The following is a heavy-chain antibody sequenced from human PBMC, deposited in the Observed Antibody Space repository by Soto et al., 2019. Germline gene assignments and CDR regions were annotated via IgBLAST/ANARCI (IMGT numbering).Heavy chain of an antibody. CDR3: ARVLITGDDAFDI. D-gene: IGHD7-27*01. J-gene: IGHJ3*02. CDR2: INPNSGGT. Sequence: ASVKVSCKASGYTFTGYYMHWVRQAPGQGLEWMGWINPNSGGTNYAQKFQGWVTMTRDTSISTAYMELSRLRSDDTAVYYCARVLITGDDAFDIWGQGTMVTVSS. V-gene: IGHV1-2*04. CDR1: GYTFTGYY.